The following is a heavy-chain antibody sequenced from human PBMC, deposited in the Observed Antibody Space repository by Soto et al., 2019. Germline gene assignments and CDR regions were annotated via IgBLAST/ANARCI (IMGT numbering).Heavy chain of an antibody. CDR1: GYSFTTYW. CDR3: ARQEPKVSASNCYYYGMDV. J-gene: IGHJ6*04. CDR2: IAPSDSYT. V-gene: IGHV5-10-1*01. D-gene: IGHD1-26*01. Sequence: GESLKISGKASGYSFTTYWISWLRQMPEKGLGLMGRIAPSDSYTNYSPSFQGHVTISADKSSSTAYLQWSSLKASDTAMYYCARQEPKVSASNCYYYGMDVWAKGTTVPVSS.